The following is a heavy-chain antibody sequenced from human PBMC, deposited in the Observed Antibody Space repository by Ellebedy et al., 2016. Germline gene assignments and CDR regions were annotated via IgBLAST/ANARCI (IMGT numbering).Heavy chain of an antibody. Sequence: GESLKISXAASGFTFGDAWMNWVRQAPGKGLEWVGRIRSKFNGGTIEYAAPVRGKFTISRDDSRDTLYLQMNSLNTEDTAVYYCTTGYSSAWHDGYWGQGTLVTVSS. V-gene: IGHV3-15*07. CDR2: IRSKFNGGTI. CDR3: TTGYSSAWHDGY. J-gene: IGHJ4*02. CDR1: GFTFGDAW. D-gene: IGHD5-18*01.